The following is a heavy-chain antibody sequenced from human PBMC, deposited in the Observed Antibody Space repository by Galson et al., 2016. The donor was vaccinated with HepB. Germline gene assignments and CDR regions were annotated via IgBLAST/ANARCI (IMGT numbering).Heavy chain of an antibody. CDR3: AKDFTMIVVPYYYYGMDG. J-gene: IGHJ6*02. CDR2: ISYDGSIK. D-gene: IGHD3-22*01. V-gene: IGHV3-30*18. Sequence: SLRLSCAASGFTFLSYGMHWVRQAPGKGLEWVAVISYDGSIKYYVDSVKGRFTISRDNSKNTLYLKMNSLRTEDKAVYYCAKDFTMIVVPYYYYGMDGRGQGTSVTVSS. CDR1: GFTFLSYG.